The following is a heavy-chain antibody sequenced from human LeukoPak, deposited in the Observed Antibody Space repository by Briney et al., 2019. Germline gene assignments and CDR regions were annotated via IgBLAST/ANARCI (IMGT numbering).Heavy chain of an antibody. Sequence: AXVKVSCKASGYTFTRYGIRWVRQAPGQGIEWMGWISAYNGNTNYAQKLQGRVTMTTGSSTRTAYMEMRSVRSDETAVYYCARDTYSDLPRDWFDPWRQGTLVTVSS. D-gene: IGHD2-15*01. CDR1: GYTFTRYG. V-gene: IGHV1-18*01. CDR3: ARDTYSDLPRDWFDP. J-gene: IGHJ5*02. CDR2: ISAYNGNT.